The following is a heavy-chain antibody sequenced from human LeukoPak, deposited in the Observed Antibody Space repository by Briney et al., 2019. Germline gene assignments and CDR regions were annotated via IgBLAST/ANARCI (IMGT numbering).Heavy chain of an antibody. V-gene: IGHV4-59*01. J-gene: IGHJ4*02. D-gene: IGHD3-10*01. Sequence: SETLSLTCTVSGGSISSYYWSWIRQPPGKGLEWIGYIYYSGSTNYNPSLKSRVTISVDTSKNQFSLKLSSVTAADTAVYYCASLGFGELSMYYFDYWGQGTLVTVSS. CDR2: IYYSGST. CDR1: GGSISSYY. CDR3: ASLGFGELSMYYFDY.